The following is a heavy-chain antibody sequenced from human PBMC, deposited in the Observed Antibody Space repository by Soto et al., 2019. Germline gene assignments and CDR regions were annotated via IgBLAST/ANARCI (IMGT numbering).Heavy chain of an antibody. Sequence: SLRLSCTASGFTFGDYAMSWVRQAPGKGLEWVGFIRSKAYDGTTEYAASVKGRFTISRDDSKSIAYLQMNSLKTEDTAVYYCTGSMTPYGMDVWGQGTTVTVSS. J-gene: IGHJ6*02. CDR2: IRSKAYDGTT. CDR3: TGSMTPYGMDV. V-gene: IGHV3-49*04. D-gene: IGHD3-22*01. CDR1: GFTFGDYA.